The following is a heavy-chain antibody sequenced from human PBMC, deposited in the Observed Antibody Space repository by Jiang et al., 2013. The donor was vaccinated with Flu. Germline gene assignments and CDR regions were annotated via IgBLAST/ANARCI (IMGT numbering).Heavy chain of an antibody. D-gene: IGHD3-3*01. V-gene: IGHV1-46*01. J-gene: IGHJ6*02. CDR1: GYTFSAYF. Sequence: VKVSCTASGYTFSAYFMHWVRQAPGQGLEWMGIINLSGGNTNYAQKFQGRVTVTRDTSTSTAFMELTSLTSEDTAVYYCAREISNVWSGYYYWYGMDVWGQGTTVTVSS. CDR3: AREISNVWSGYYYWYGMDV. CDR2: INLSGGNT.